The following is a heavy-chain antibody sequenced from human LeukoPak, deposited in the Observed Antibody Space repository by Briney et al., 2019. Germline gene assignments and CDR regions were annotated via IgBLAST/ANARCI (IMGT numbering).Heavy chain of an antibody. Sequence: GGSLRLSCAASGFTFSSYGMHWVRQAPGKGLEWVAFIRYDGSNKYYADSVKGRFTISRDNSKNTLYLQMNSLRAEDTAVYYCAKGSEYYDFWSGYYNWFDPWGQGTLVTVSS. V-gene: IGHV3-30*02. D-gene: IGHD3-3*01. CDR3: AKGSEYYDFWSGYYNWFDP. CDR1: GFTFSSYG. J-gene: IGHJ5*02. CDR2: IRYDGSNK.